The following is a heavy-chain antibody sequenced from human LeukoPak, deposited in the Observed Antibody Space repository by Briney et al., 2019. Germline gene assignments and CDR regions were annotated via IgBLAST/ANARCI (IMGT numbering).Heavy chain of an antibody. CDR2: ISTSGDII. CDR1: GFTFSSCA. CDR3: ARRGGTGDFDY. Sequence: GGSLRLSCAASGFTFSSCAMSWVRQAPGKGLEWVSAISTSGDIIYYADSVKGRFTISRDNSLNTLYLQMNSLRAEDTAVYYCARRGGTGDFDYWGQGTLVTVSS. J-gene: IGHJ4*02. V-gene: IGHV3-23*01. D-gene: IGHD1-14*01.